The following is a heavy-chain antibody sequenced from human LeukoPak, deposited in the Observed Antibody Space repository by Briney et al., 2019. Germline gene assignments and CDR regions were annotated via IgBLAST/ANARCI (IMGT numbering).Heavy chain of an antibody. CDR3: ARGFWADAFDI. V-gene: IGHV3-74*01. D-gene: IGHD2/OR15-2a*01. Sequence: GGSLRLSCAASGFTFSSYWMHWVRQATGKGLVWVSRINSDGSNINYADSVKGRFTISRDNAKSSLYLQMNSLRAEDTAVYYCARGFWADAFDIWGQGTMVTVSS. J-gene: IGHJ3*02. CDR2: INSDGSNI. CDR1: GFTFSSYW.